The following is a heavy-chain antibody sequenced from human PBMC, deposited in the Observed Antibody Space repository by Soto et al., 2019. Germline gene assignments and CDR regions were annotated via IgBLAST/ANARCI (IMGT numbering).Heavy chain of an antibody. V-gene: IGHV4-61*01. D-gene: IGHD3-9*01. CDR2: IYYSGST. Sequence: SETLSLTCTVSGGSVSSGSYYWSWIRQPPGKGLEWIGYIYYSGSTNYNPSLKSRVTISVDTSKNQFSLKLSSVTAVDTAVYYCARKRRYFSWFDPWGQGTLVTVSS. J-gene: IGHJ5*02. CDR3: ARKRRYFSWFDP. CDR1: GGSVSSGSYY.